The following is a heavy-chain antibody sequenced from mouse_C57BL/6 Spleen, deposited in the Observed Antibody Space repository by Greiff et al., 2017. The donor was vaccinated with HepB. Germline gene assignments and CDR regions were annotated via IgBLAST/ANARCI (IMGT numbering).Heavy chain of an antibody. D-gene: IGHD1-1*01. CDR3: ARTTYYYGSSYWYFDV. CDR1: GYTFTSYW. V-gene: IGHV1-69*01. CDR2: IDPSDSYT. J-gene: IGHJ1*03. Sequence: VKLQQPGAELVMPGASVKLSCKASGYTFTSYWMHWVKQRPGQGLEWIGEIDPSDSYTNYNQKFKGKSTLTVDKSSSTAYMQLSSLTSEDSAVYYCARTTYYYGSSYWYFDVWGTGTTVTVSS.